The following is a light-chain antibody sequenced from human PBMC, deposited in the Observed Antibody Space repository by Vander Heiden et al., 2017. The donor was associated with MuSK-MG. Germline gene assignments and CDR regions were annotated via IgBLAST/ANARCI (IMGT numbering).Light chain of an antibody. CDR3: QQYNTYPYT. J-gene: IGKJ2*01. CDR1: QSISSW. V-gene: IGKV1-5*03. Sequence: DIQMTQSPSAPSASVGDRVTITCRASQSISSWLAWYQHKPGNAPKLLIYKAPTLESGVPSRFSGSGSGTEFTLTVSRLQPDDFATYYCQQYNTYPYTFGQGTKLEIK. CDR2: KAP.